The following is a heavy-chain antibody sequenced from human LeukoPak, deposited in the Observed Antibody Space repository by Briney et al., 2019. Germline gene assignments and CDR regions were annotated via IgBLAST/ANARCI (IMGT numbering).Heavy chain of an antibody. D-gene: IGHD3-3*01. CDR2: INSDGSST. CDR1: EFTSSSYW. V-gene: IGHV3-74*01. J-gene: IGHJ3*02. Sequence: GGSLRLSCAASEFTSSSYWMHWVRQAPGKGLVWVSRINSDGSSTSYADSVKGRFTISRDNAKNTLYLQMNSLRAEDTAVYYCARGFTIFGVVNDAFDIWGQGTMVTVSS. CDR3: ARGFTIFGVVNDAFDI.